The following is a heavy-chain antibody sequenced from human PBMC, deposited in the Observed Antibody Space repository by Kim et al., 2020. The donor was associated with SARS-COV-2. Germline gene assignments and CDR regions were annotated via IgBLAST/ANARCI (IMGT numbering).Heavy chain of an antibody. Sequence: GGSLRLSCAASGFTFSSYDMHWVRQATGKGLEWVSAIGTAGDTYYPGSVKGRFTISRENAKNSLYLQMNSLRAGDTAVYYCARETYGGNSGGAFDIWGQGTMVTVSS. CDR2: IGTAGDT. CDR3: ARETYGGNSGGAFDI. D-gene: IGHD2-21*02. V-gene: IGHV3-13*01. J-gene: IGHJ3*02. CDR1: GFTFSSYD.